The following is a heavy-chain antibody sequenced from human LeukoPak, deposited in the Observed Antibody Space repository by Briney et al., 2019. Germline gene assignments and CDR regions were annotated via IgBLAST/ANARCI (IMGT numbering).Heavy chain of an antibody. CDR3: ARGRRIAAAGTSWFDP. Sequence: SETLSLTCAVYGGSFSGYYWSWIRQPPGKGLEWIGEINHSGSTNHNPSLKSRVTISGDTSKNQFSLKLSSVTAADTAVYYCARGRRIAAAGTSWFDPWGQGTLVTVSS. CDR2: INHSGST. D-gene: IGHD6-13*01. CDR1: GGSFSGYY. V-gene: IGHV4-34*01. J-gene: IGHJ5*02.